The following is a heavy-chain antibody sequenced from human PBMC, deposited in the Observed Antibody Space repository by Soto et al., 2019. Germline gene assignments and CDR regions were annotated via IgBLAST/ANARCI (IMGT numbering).Heavy chain of an antibody. Sequence: SETLSLTCTVSGGSVSSGSYYWSWIRQPPGKGLEWIGYIYYSGSTNYNPSLKSRVTISVDTSKNQFSLKLSSVTAADTAVYYCASSVSGSTLFDPWGQGTLVTVSS. J-gene: IGHJ5*02. CDR2: IYYSGST. D-gene: IGHD1-26*01. CDR1: GGSVSSGSYY. V-gene: IGHV4-61*01. CDR3: ASSVSGSTLFDP.